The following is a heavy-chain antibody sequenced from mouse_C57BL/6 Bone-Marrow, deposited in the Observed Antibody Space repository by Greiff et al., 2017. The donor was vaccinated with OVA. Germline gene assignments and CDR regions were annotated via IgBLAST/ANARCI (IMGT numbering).Heavy chain of an antibody. CDR2: INPYNGGT. J-gene: IGHJ3*01. Sequence: VQLQQSGPVLVKPGASVKMSCKASGYTFTDYYMNWVKQSHGKSLEWIGVINPYNGGTSYNQKFKGKATLTVDKSSSTAYMELNSLTSEDSAVYCCARGGWLLRAYWGQGTLVTVSA. V-gene: IGHV1-19*01. CDR3: ARGGWLLRAY. D-gene: IGHD2-3*01. CDR1: GYTFTDYY.